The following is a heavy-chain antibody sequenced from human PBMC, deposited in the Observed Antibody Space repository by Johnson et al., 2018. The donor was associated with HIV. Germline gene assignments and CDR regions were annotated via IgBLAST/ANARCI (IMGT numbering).Heavy chain of an antibody. V-gene: IGHV3-43D*03. CDR2: ISWDGGST. J-gene: IGHJ3*02. CDR3: ARGGVIHDAFDI. Sequence: VQLVESGGVVVQPGGSLRLSCPASGFTFDDYAMHWVRQPPGKGLEWVSLISWDGGSTYYGDSVKGRFTISRDNSKNSLYLQMNSLRAEDTALYYCARGGVIHDAFDIWGQGTMVTLSS. D-gene: IGHD3-3*01. CDR1: GFTFDDYA.